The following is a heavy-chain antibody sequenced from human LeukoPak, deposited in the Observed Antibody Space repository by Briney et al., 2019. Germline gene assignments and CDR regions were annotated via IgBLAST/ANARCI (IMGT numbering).Heavy chain of an antibody. CDR3: ARDLLGWELHYFDY. CDR1: GFTFSTYW. J-gene: IGHJ4*02. D-gene: IGHD1-26*01. CDR2: INSDGSST. Sequence: GGSLRLSCAASGFTFSTYWMHWVRQAPGKGLVWVSRINSDGSSTNYADSVKGRFTISRDNAKNSLYLQMNSLRAGDTAVYYCARDLLGWELHYFDYWGQGTLVTVSS. V-gene: IGHV3-74*01.